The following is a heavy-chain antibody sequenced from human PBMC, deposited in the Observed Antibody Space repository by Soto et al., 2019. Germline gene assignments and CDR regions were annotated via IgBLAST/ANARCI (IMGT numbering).Heavy chain of an antibody. V-gene: IGHV3-33*01. CDR2: IWYDGSNK. D-gene: IGHD3-10*01. Sequence: PGGSLRLSCAASGFTFSSYGMHWVRQAPGKGLEWVAVIWYDGSNKYYADSVKGRFTISRDNSKNTLYLQMNSLRAEDTAVYYCARDTLRITLYGMDVWGQGTTVTVSS. J-gene: IGHJ6*02. CDR3: ARDTLRITLYGMDV. CDR1: GFTFSSYG.